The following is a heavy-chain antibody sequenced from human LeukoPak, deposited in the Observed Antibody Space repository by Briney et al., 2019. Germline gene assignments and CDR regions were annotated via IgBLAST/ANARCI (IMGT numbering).Heavy chain of an antibody. J-gene: IGHJ4*02. CDR1: GFTFSSYA. CDR2: ISGSGGST. D-gene: IGHD1-26*01. Sequence: GGSLRLSCAASGFTFSSYAMSWVRQAPGKGLEWGSAISGSGGSTYYADSVKGRFTISRDNSKNTLYLQMNSLRAEDTAVYYCAKGRSGSYSPTWDYWGQGTLVTVSS. V-gene: IGHV3-23*01. CDR3: AKGRSGSYSPTWDY.